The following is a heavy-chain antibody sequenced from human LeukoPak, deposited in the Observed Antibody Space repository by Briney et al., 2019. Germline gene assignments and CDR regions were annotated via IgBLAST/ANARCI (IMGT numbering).Heavy chain of an antibody. CDR1: GYTFTSYD. J-gene: IGHJ4*02. CDR3: ARGPLRYFDWLLPNPFDY. D-gene: IGHD3-9*01. V-gene: IGHV1-8*01. CDR2: MNPNSGNT. Sequence: GASVKVSCKASGYTFTSYDINWVRQATGQGLEWMGWMNPNSGNTGYAQKFQGRVTTTRNTSISTAYMELSSLRSEDTAVYYCARGPLRYFDWLLPNPFDYWGQGTLVTVSS.